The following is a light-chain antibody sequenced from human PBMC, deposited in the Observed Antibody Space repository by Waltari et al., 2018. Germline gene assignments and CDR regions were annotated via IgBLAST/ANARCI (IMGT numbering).Light chain of an antibody. Sequence: DIQMTQSPPSLSASVGDRVTITCRASQAITNYLNCYQQKPGKAPKLLIHDASKLETGVPSRFSGSQSGTHFTLTISSLQPEDIGTYYCQRYDNLPIFAFGPGTKVEI. V-gene: IGKV1-33*01. CDR3: QRYDNLPIFA. CDR1: QAITNY. J-gene: IGKJ3*01. CDR2: DAS.